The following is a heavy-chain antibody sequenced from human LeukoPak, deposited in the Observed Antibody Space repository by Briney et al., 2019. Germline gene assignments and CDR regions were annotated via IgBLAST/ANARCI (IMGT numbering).Heavy chain of an antibody. V-gene: IGHV5-51*01. CDR3: ARWQLANGAFDI. CDR2: TYPGDSET. CDR1: GYSFTRYW. D-gene: IGHD6-6*01. J-gene: IGHJ3*02. Sequence: GESLKISCKGSGYSFTRYWIGWVRQMPGKGLEWMGITYPGDSETRYSPSFQGQVTISADKSFSTAYLQWRSLKASDTAMYYCARWQLANGAFDIWGQGTMVTVSS.